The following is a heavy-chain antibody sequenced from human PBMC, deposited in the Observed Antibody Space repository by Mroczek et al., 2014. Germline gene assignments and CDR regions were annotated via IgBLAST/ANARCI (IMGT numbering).Heavy chain of an antibody. CDR1: GFTFSSYG. CDR3: AREGYSGSYSLDYYGMDV. J-gene: IGHJ6*02. V-gene: IGHV3-33*01. CDR2: IWYDGSNK. Sequence: ESGGGVVQPGRSLRLSCAASGFTFSSYGMHWVRQAPGKGLEWVAVIWYDGSNKYYADSVKGRFTISRDNSKNTLYLQMNSLRAEDTAVYYCAREGYSGSYSLDYYGMDVWGQGTTVTVSS. D-gene: IGHD1-26*01.